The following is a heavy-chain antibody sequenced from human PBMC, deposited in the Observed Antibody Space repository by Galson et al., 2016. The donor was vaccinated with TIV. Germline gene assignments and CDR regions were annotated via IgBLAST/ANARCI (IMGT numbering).Heavy chain of an antibody. D-gene: IGHD6-13*01. CDR1: GDSVSSNSAA. Sequence: CAISGDSVSSNSAAWNWIRQSPSRGLERLGRTYYRSKWYNDYAASVKSRITINPDTSKNQFSLQLNSVTPEDTAVYYCARASSSWLITVHLDYWGQGTLVTVSS. CDR3: ARASSSWLITVHLDY. V-gene: IGHV6-1*01. CDR2: TYYRSKWYN. J-gene: IGHJ4*02.